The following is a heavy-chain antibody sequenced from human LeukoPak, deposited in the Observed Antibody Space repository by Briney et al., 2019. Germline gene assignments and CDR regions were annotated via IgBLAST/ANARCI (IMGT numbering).Heavy chain of an antibody. D-gene: IGHD6-13*01. J-gene: IGHJ5*02. V-gene: IGHV1-69*06. CDR1: GGTFSSYA. CDR2: IIPIFGTA. CDR3: ARDRSSWFKWFDL. Sequence: SVKVSCKASGGTFSSYAISWVRQAPGQGLEWMGGIIPIFGTANYAQKFQGRVTITADKSTSTAYMELSSLRSEDTAVYYCARDRSSWFKWFDLWGQGTLVTVSS.